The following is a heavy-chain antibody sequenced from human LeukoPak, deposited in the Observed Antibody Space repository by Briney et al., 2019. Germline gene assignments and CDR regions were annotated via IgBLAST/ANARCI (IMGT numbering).Heavy chain of an antibody. CDR3: ARGRGVHDSHTYDYFDY. CDR2: INPAGGST. V-gene: IGHV1-46*01. Sequence: ASVKVSCTASGYTFTSHYIHWVRQAPGQGLEWMGIINPAGGSTTYAQKFQGSRLTLTRDTSTSTVCMELSSLRSEDTAVYYCARGRGVHDSHTYDYFDYWGQGSLVTVSS. J-gene: IGHJ4*02. CDR1: GYTFTSHY. D-gene: IGHD3-22*01.